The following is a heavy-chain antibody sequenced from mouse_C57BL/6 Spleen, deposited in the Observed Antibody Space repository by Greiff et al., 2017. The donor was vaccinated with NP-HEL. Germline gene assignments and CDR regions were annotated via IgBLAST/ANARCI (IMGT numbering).Heavy chain of an antibody. CDR3: ARIGNYFDY. CDR2: IDPSDSYT. Sequence: QVQLQQPGAELVKPGASVKLSCKASGYTFTSYWMQWVKQRPGQGLEWIGEIDPSDSYTNYNQKFKGKATLTVDTSSSTAYMQLSSLTSEDSAVYYCARIGNYFDYWGQGTT. V-gene: IGHV1-50*01. D-gene: IGHD2-14*01. CDR1: GYTFTSYW. J-gene: IGHJ2*01.